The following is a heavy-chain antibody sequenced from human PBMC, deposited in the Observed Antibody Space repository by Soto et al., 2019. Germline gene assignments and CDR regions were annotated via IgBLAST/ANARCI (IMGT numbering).Heavy chain of an antibody. D-gene: IGHD1-26*01. CDR3: ARDGGSLGY. CDR1: GFTFSSYS. V-gene: IGHV3-48*02. J-gene: IGHJ4*02. Sequence: VQLVESGGGLVQPGGSLRRSCAASGFTFSSYSMNWVRQAPGKGLEWVSYISSSSSTIYYADSVKGRFPISRDNAKNSLYLQMNRLRDEDTTVYYCARDGGSLGYWGQGTLVTVSS. CDR2: ISSSSSTI.